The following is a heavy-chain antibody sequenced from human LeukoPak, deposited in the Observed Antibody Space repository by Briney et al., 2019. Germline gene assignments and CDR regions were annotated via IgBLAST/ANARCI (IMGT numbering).Heavy chain of an antibody. Sequence: GASVEVSCKASGYTFTSYGISWVRQAPGQGLEWMGWISAYNGNTNYAQKLQGRVTMTTDTSTSTAYMELRSLRSDDTAVYYCARAQYGSGYYLYGLMDYWGQGTLVTVSS. V-gene: IGHV1-18*01. CDR3: ARAQYGSGYYLYGLMDY. D-gene: IGHD3-22*01. J-gene: IGHJ4*02. CDR1: GYTFTSYG. CDR2: ISAYNGNT.